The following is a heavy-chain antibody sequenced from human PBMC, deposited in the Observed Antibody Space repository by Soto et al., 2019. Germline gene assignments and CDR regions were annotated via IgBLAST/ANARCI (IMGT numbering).Heavy chain of an antibody. CDR3: ARCDYGCNSVWFDP. D-gene: IGHD4-17*01. V-gene: IGHV4-4*02. Sequence: QVQLQESGPGLVKPSGTLSLTCAVSGGSISSSNWWCWVRQPPGKGLEWIGEIYHSGSTKYNPSLKSRVTVSVDYSKNQFSLKLSSVTAADTAVYYCARCDYGCNSVWFDPWGQGTLVTVSS. J-gene: IGHJ5*02. CDR1: GGSISSSNW. CDR2: IYHSGST.